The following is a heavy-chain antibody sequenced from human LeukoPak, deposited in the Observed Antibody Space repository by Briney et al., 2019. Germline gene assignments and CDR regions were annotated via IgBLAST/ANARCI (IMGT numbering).Heavy chain of an antibody. D-gene: IGHD4-17*01. Sequence: SETLSLTCAVSGGSLSSYYWSWIRQPPGKGLEWIGDIYYSGNTNYNPSLKSRVTISVDTSKNQFSLKLNSVTAADTAVYYCARHVRQYGDYANWFDPWGQGTLVIVSS. V-gene: IGHV4-59*08. CDR3: ARHVRQYGDYANWFDP. CDR1: GGSLSSYY. CDR2: IYYSGNT. J-gene: IGHJ5*02.